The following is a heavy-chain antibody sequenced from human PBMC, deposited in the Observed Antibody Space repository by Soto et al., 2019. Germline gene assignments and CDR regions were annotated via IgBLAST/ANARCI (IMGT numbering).Heavy chain of an antibody. CDR1: GFTFSSYA. CDR3: ARAVAIFAVCTPPDY. Sequence: QVQLVESGGGVVQPGRSLRLSCAASGFTFSSYAMHWVRQAPGKGLEWVAVISYDGTNKYYGDSVKGRFTISRDNSNKKMYLQMNSLRAEYTSVYYSARAVAIFAVCTPPDYGGQGTLFPVSP. V-gene: IGHV3-33*05. CDR2: ISYDGTNK. J-gene: IGHJ4*02. D-gene: IGHD3-3*02.